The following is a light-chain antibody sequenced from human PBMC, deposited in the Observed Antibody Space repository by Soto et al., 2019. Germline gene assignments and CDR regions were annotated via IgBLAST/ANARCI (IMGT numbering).Light chain of an antibody. CDR3: QQSYTVPIT. CDR1: QSIATY. J-gene: IGKJ5*01. V-gene: IGKV1-39*01. CDR2: AAS. Sequence: DIQMTQSPPSLSASVGDRVTIACRASQSIATYLNWYQQRPGQAPQLLISAASTLRSGVPSRFSGSGSGTDFTLTIDSLQTEDFASYYCQQSYTVPITFGQGTRLDFK.